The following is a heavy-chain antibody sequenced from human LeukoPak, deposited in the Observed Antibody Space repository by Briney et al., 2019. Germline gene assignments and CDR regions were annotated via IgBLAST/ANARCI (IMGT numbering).Heavy chain of an antibody. J-gene: IGHJ3*02. CDR2: IKQDGSEK. CDR3: ARDRSEDIVVVPAAKQAFDI. V-gene: IGHV3-7*01. Sequence: GGSLRLSCAASGFTFSSYWMSWVRQAPGKGLEWVANIKQDGSEKYYVDSVKGRFTISRDNAKNSLYLQMNSLRAEDTAVYYCARDRSEDIVVVPAAKQAFDIWGQGTMVTVSS. CDR1: GFTFSSYW. D-gene: IGHD2-2*01.